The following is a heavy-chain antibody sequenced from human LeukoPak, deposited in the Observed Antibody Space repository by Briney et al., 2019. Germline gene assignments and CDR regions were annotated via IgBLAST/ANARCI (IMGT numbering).Heavy chain of an antibody. J-gene: IGHJ4*02. D-gene: IGHD6-19*01. CDR3: ARDLKRGYSSGRYSWGTGSSNDY. V-gene: IGHV1-2*02. CDR2: INPNSGGT. Sequence: ASVKVSCKASGYTFTGYYMHWVRQAPGQGLEWMGWINPNSGGTNYAQKFQGRVTMTTDTSTSTAYMELRSLRSDDTAVYYCARDLKRGYSSGRYSWGTGSSNDYWGQGTPVTVSS. CDR1: GYTFTGYY.